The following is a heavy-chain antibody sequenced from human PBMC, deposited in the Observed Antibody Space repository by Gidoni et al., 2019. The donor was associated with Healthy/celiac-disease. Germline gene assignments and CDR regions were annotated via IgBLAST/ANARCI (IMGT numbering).Heavy chain of an antibody. CDR3: ASSCDSGGSCYSGY. Sequence: QVQLVESGGGVVQPGRSLRLSCAASGFTFSSYGMHWVRQDPGKGLEWVAVIWYDGSNKYYADSVKGRFTISRDNSKNTLYLQMNSLRAEDTAVYYCASSCDSGGSCYSGYWGQGTLVTVSS. J-gene: IGHJ4*02. D-gene: IGHD2-15*01. V-gene: IGHV3-33*01. CDR1: GFTFSSYG. CDR2: IWYDGSNK.